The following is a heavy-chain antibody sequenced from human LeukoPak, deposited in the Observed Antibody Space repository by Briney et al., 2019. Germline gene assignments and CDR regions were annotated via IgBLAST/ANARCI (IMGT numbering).Heavy chain of an antibody. CDR2: IYSGGST. D-gene: IGHD2-21*02. J-gene: IGHJ6*02. CDR3: ARVRAYCGGDCYSGYYYYGMDV. CDR1: GFTVSGNY. Sequence: GGSLRLSCAASGFTVSGNYMSWVRQAPGKGLEWVSVIYSGGSTYYADSVKGRFTISRDNSKNTLYLQMNSLRAEDTAVYYCARVRAYCGGDCYSGYYYYGMDVWGQGTTVTVSS. V-gene: IGHV3-53*01.